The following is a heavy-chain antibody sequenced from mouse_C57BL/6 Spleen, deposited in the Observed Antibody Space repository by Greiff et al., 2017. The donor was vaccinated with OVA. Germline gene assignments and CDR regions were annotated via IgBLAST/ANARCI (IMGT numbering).Heavy chain of an antibody. CDR3: ARHYEYYAMDD. CDR1: GFTFSSYG. D-gene: IGHD2-4*01. V-gene: IGHV5-6*02. CDR2: ISSGGSYT. J-gene: IGHJ4*01. Sequence: EVKLVESGGDLVKPGGSLKLSCAASGFTFSSYGMSWVRQTPDKRLEWVATISSGGSYTYYPDSVKGRFTISRDNAKNTLYLQMSSLKSEDTAMDYWARHYEYYAMDDWGQGTSVTVSS.